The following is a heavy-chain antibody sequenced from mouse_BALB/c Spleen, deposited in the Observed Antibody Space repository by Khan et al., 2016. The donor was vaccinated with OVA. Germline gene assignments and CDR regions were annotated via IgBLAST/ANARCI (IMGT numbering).Heavy chain of an antibody. Sequence: QVQLKQSGPELVKPGASVKMSCKASGYTFTDYVMNWVKQRNGQGLEWIGQIYPGSDSTYYNEKFKGKATLTADRSSSTAYMQLSNLTSEDSAVXFCARAGWDVFAYWGQGTLVTVSA. D-gene: IGHD4-1*01. CDR3: ARAGWDVFAY. J-gene: IGHJ3*01. CDR2: IYPGSDST. CDR1: GYTFTDYV. V-gene: IGHV1-77*01.